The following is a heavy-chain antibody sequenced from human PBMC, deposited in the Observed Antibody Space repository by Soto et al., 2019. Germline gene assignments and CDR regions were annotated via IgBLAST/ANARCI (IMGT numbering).Heavy chain of an antibody. CDR3: ASGGGVGPFVVVPAARLSYGMDV. D-gene: IGHD2-2*01. Sequence: ASVKVSCKASGYTFTSYDINWVRQATGQGLEWMGWMNPNSGNTGYAQKFQGRVTMTRNTSISTAYMELSSLRSEDTAVYYCASGGGVGPFVVVPAARLSYGMDVWGQGTTVTVSS. CDR1: GYTFTSYD. V-gene: IGHV1-8*01. J-gene: IGHJ6*02. CDR2: MNPNSGNT.